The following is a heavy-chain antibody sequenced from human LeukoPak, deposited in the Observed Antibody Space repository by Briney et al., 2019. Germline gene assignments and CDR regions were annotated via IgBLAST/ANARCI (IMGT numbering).Heavy chain of an antibody. D-gene: IGHD2-15*01. V-gene: IGHV5-51*01. CDR1: GYTFTNYW. CDR3: ANSFLEGFDP. J-gene: IGHJ5*02. CDR2: IYPGDSET. Sequence: GESLKISCKASGYTFTNYWIGWVRQMPGKGLEWMGIIYPGDSETRYSPSFQGQVTISADKSINTAYLQWSSLKASDTAMYYCANSFLEGFDPWGQGTLVTVSS.